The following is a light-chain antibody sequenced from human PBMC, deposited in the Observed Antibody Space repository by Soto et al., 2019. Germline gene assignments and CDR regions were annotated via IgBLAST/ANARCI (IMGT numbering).Light chain of an antibody. CDR2: GAS. V-gene: IGKV3-20*01. CDR1: QSVTSNY. CDR3: QQYGTSPRT. J-gene: IGKJ1*01. Sequence: EVELTQSPGTLSLSPGDTATLSCGASQSVTSNYLAWYQQKAGHPPRLLIYGASTRASGIPDRFSGSGSGTGFTLTIDRLEPEDFALYYCQQYGTSPRTFGRGTKVEIK.